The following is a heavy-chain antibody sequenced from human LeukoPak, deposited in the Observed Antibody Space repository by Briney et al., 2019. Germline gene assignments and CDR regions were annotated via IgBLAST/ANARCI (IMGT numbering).Heavy chain of an antibody. V-gene: IGHV1-46*01. CDR1: GYTFTSYY. J-gene: IGHJ3*02. CDR3: ARDHIVVVTAKGDAFDI. D-gene: IGHD2-21*02. Sequence: ASVKVSCKASGYTFTSYYMHWVRQAPGQGLEWMGIINPSGGSTSYAQKFQGRVTMTRDTSTSTVYMELSSLRSEDTAVYYCARDHIVVVTAKGDAFDIWGQGTMVTVSS. CDR2: INPSGGST.